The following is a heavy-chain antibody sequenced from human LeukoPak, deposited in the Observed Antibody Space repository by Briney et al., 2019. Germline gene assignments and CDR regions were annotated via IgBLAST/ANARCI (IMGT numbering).Heavy chain of an antibody. V-gene: IGHV3-74*01. J-gene: IGHJ3*02. CDR3: ARDRDYCYDTSGLANDAFDI. Sequence: GGSLRLSCAASGFTFNTHYMHWLGQAPGKGLVWVSRINSDGSSTSYADSVKSRFTNSRDNAKNTLYLQMNSLRADDTAVYYCARDRDYCYDTSGLANDAFDIWGQRTMVTVSS. CDR2: INSDGSST. CDR1: GFTFNTHY. D-gene: IGHD3-22*01.